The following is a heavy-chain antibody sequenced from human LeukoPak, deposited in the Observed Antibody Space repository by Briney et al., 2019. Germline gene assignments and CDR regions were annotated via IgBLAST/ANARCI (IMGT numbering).Heavy chain of an antibody. CDR1: GGSIRSGASY. CDR2: NYSSGST. Sequence: SETLSLTCTVSGGSIRSGASYWSWVRQPPGKGLAWIDYNYSSGSTYYNPSLKSRVTISVDTSKNQFSLKLSSVTAADTAVYYCARGPQYCSGGSCYLYYFDYWGQGTLVTVSS. CDR3: ARGPQYCSGGSCYLYYFDY. J-gene: IGHJ4*02. V-gene: IGHV4-30-4*01. D-gene: IGHD2-15*01.